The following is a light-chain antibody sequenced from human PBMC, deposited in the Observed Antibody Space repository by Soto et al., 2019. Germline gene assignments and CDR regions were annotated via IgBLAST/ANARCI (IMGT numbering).Light chain of an antibody. CDR1: SSDVGAYDY. J-gene: IGLJ1*01. CDR3: ASYTTTSTRV. Sequence: LTHPASVSWSPGQSIAISRPGTSSDVGAYDYVSWYQQHPDKAPKLMIYEVSNRPSGVSDRFSGSKSVNTATLTISGLQAEDEAEYYCASYTTTSTRVFGTGTKVTVL. V-gene: IGLV2-14*03. CDR2: EVS.